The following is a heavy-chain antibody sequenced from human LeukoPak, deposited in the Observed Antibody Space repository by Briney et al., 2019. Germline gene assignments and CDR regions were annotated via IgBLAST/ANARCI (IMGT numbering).Heavy chain of an antibody. D-gene: IGHD6-6*01. Sequence: PSQTLSLTCTVSGGSISSGDYYWSWIRQPPGKGLEYIGYIYYSGSTYYNPSLKSRITISVDTSKNQFSLKLSSVTAAVTAVYYCARGSWSSSIDYWGQGTLVTVSS. CDR3: ARGSWSSSIDY. V-gene: IGHV4-30-4*01. CDR1: GGSISSGDYY. CDR2: IYYSGST. J-gene: IGHJ4*02.